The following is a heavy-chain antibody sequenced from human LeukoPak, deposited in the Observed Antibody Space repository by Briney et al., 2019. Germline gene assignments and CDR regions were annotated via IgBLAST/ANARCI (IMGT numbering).Heavy chain of an antibody. V-gene: IGHV3-30*02. CDR1: GFTFSSYG. CDR3: ANSVVGASSFDY. CDR2: IRYDGSNK. D-gene: IGHD2-15*01. J-gene: IGHJ4*02. Sequence: GGSLRLSCAASGFTFSSYGMHWVRQAPGKGLEWVAFIRYDGSNKYYADSVKALFTISRDNSKNTLYLKMNSLRAEDTAVYYCANSVVGASSFDYWGQGTLVTVSS.